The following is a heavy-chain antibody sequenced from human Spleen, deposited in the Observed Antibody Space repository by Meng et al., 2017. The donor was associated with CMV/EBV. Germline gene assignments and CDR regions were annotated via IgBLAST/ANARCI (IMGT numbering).Heavy chain of an antibody. CDR1: GFTFDGYA. V-gene: IGHV3-9*01. CDR2: ISWNSDSI. Sequence: SLKISCAASGFTFDGYAMHWVRQAPGKGLEWVSGISWNSDSIGYADSVKGRFTISRDNAKNSLYLQMNSLRAEDTALYYCAKDIRATVVTPGDYWGQGTLVTVSS. CDR3: AKDIRATVVTPGDY. D-gene: IGHD4-23*01. J-gene: IGHJ4*02.